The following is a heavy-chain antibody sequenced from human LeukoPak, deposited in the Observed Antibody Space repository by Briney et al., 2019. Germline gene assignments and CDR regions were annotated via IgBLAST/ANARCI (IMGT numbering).Heavy chain of an antibody. CDR1: GFTFSSYG. J-gene: IGHJ4*02. D-gene: IGHD6-13*01. V-gene: IGHV3-30*02. Sequence: GGSLRLSCAASGFTFSSYGMHWVRQAPGKGLEWVAFIRYDGSNKYYADPVKGRFTISRDNSKNTLYLQMNSLRAEDTAVYYCAKEGGIAAAALPYYFDYWGQGTLVTVSS. CDR3: AKEGGIAAAALPYYFDY. CDR2: IRYDGSNK.